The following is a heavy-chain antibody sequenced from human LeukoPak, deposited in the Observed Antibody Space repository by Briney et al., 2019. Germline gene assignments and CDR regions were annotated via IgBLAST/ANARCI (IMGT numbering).Heavy chain of an antibody. Sequence: GGSLRLSCAASGFTVSSNYMSWVRQAPGKGLEWVSVIYSGGSTYYADSVKGRFTISRHNSKNTLYLQMNSLRAEDTAVYYCAKESYDSSGSFDYWGQGTLVTVSS. J-gene: IGHJ4*02. CDR2: IYSGGST. CDR1: GFTVSSNY. CDR3: AKESYDSSGSFDY. V-gene: IGHV3-53*01. D-gene: IGHD3-22*01.